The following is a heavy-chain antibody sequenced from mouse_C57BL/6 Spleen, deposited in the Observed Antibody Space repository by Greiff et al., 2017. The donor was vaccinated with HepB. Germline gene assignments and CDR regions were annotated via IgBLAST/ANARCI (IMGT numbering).Heavy chain of an antibody. V-gene: IGHV1-82*01. Sequence: QVQLQQSGPELVKPGASVKISCKASGYAFSSSWMNWVKQRPGKGLEWIGRIYPGDGDTNYNGKFKGKATLTADKSSSTAYMQRSSLTSEDSAVYFCARGIMYYGSSSYWYFDVWGTGTTVTVSS. CDR1: GYAFSSSW. J-gene: IGHJ1*03. D-gene: IGHD1-1*01. CDR2: IYPGDGDT. CDR3: ARGIMYYGSSSYWYFDV.